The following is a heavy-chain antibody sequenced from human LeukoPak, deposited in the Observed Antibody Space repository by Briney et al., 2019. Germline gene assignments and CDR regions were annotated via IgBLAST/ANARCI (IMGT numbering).Heavy chain of an antibody. CDR2: INPNSGGT. CDR1: GYTFTGYY. D-gene: IGHD3-10*01. CDR3: ARDMREPMVGGGPSGPNDY. Sequence: GASVKVPCKASGYTFTGYYTHWVRQAPGQGLEWMGWINPNSGGTNYAQKFQGRVTMTRDTSISTAYMELSRLRSDDTAVYYCARDMREPMVGGGPSGPNDYWGQGTLVTVSS. V-gene: IGHV1-2*02. J-gene: IGHJ4*02.